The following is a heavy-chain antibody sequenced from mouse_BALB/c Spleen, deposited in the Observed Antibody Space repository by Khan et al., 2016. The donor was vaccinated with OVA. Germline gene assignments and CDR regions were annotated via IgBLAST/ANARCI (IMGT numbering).Heavy chain of an antibody. CDR3: SRGRAY. V-gene: IGHV3-2*02. D-gene: IGHD3-3*01. J-gene: IGHJ3*01. Sequence: EVQLQESGPGLVKPSQSLSLTCTVTGYSITSDYAWNWIRQFPGNKLEWMGYITYSGSTSYIPSIKSRISISRDTTKNPFFLQLNSVTSEDTATYYCSRGRAYWGQGTLVTVSA. CDR2: ITYSGST. CDR1: GYSITSDYA.